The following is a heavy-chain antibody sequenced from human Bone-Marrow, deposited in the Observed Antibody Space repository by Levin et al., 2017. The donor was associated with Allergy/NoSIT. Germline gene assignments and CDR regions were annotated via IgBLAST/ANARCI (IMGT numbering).Heavy chain of an antibody. J-gene: IGHJ3*02. CDR1: GFTFSSYS. CDR3: ATTQARQGSGGRKIPDAFDI. CDR2: ISSSSSYI. D-gene: IGHD2-15*01. V-gene: IGHV3-21*01. Sequence: GGSLRLSCAASGFTFSSYSMNWVRQAPGKGLEWVSSISSSSSYIYYADSVKGRFTISRDNAKNSLYLQMNSLRAEDTAVYYCATTQARQGSGGRKIPDAFDIWGQGTMVTVSS.